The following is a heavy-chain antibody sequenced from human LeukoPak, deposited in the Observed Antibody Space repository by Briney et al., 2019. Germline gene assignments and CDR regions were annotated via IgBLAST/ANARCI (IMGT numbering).Heavy chain of an antibody. V-gene: IGHV3-74*01. D-gene: IGHD1-26*01. CDR1: GFTFSSYW. CDR2: INSDGSST. J-gene: IGHJ4*02. CDR3: ARGDTEWELYSY. Sequence: GSLRLSCAASGFTFSSYWMHWVRQAPGKGLVWVSRINSDGSSTSYADSVKGRFTISRDNAKNTLYLQMNSLRAEDTAVYYCARGDTEWELYSYWGQGTLVTVSS.